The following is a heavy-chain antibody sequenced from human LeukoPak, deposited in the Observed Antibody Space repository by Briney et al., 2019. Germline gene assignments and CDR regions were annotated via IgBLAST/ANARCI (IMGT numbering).Heavy chain of an antibody. J-gene: IGHJ3*02. CDR2: IYNSGRT. Sequence: SETLSLTCIVSGGSISSYYWSCIRQPPGKGLEWIGYIYNSGRTNYNPSLKSRVTISVDTSKNQFSLKLSSVTAADTAVYYCARYDSGSSNDAFDIWGQGTMVTVSS. V-gene: IGHV4-59*01. CDR3: ARYDSGSSNDAFDI. D-gene: IGHD1-26*01. CDR1: GGSISSYY.